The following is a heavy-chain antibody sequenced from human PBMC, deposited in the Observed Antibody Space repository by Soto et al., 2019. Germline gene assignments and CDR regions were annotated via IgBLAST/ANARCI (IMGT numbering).Heavy chain of an antibody. CDR3: ARLSYRMLGDY. CDR2: ISAYNGNT. CDR1: GYTFTSYG. J-gene: IGHJ4*02. Sequence: QVQLVQSGAEVKKPGASVKVSCKASGYTFTSYGISWVRQAPGQGLEWMGWISAYNGNTTYAQKLQGRVTMPTDISTSIAYLELRSLTSKDTSVYYCARLSYRMLGDYWAQGTLVTVSA. D-gene: IGHD2-8*01. V-gene: IGHV1-18*01.